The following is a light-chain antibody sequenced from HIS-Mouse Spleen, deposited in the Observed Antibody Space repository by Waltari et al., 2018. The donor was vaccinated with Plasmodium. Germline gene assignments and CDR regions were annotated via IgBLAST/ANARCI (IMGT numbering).Light chain of an antibody. CDR1: SRDVGSYNL. V-gene: IGLV2-23*03. CDR2: EGS. J-gene: IGLJ2*01. CDR3: CSYAGSSTFVV. Sequence: QSALTQPASVSGSPGRSITIPCPGTSRDVGSYNLVSSYQQPPGKAPKLMIYEGSKRPSGVSNLFSGSKSVNTASLTISGLQAEDDADYYCCSYAGSSTFVVFGGGTKRTVL.